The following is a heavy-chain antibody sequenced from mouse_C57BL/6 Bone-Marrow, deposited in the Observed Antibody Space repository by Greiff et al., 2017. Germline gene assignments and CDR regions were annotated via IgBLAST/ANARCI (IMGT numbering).Heavy chain of an antibody. Sequence: EVKVVESGGGLVKPGGSLKLSCAASGFTFSDYGMHWVRQAPEKGLEWVAYISSGSSTIYYADTVKGRFTISRDNAKNTLFLQMTSLRSEDTAMYYCARDSVNAMDYWGQGTSVTVSS. V-gene: IGHV5-17*01. CDR3: ARDSVNAMDY. J-gene: IGHJ4*01. CDR1: GFTFSDYG. CDR2: ISSGSSTI. D-gene: IGHD2-12*01.